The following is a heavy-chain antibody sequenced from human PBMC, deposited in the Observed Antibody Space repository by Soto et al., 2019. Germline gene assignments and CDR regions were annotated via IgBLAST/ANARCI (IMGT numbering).Heavy chain of an antibody. CDR1: VGSISRGGYS. V-gene: IGHV4-30-2*01. D-gene: IGHD6-6*01. CDR3: ARGSSSYYDYGMQV. J-gene: IGHJ6*01. Sequence: SETLSLTCAFSVGSISRGGYSWTWIGQPPGKALEWIGNIYDSGSTSYNPSLKSRVTISVDTSKNQFSLRLTSVTAADTAVYFCARGSSSYYDYGMQVWVQGTTLSVSS. CDR2: IYDSGST.